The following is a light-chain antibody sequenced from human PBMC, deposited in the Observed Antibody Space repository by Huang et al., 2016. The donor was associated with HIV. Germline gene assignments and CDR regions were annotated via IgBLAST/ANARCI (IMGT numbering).Light chain of an antibody. CDR1: QSVRSN. CDR3: QQYTSWPYT. J-gene: IGKJ2*01. V-gene: IGKV3-15*01. CDR2: GAS. Sequence: EKVMTQSTATLSVSPGERANLSCRASQSVRSNLAWYQQKPGPAPRLLIYGASTRASGIPARFSGRGSGTEFTLTISSLQSEDFAVYYCQQYTSWPYTFGQGTKLEIK.